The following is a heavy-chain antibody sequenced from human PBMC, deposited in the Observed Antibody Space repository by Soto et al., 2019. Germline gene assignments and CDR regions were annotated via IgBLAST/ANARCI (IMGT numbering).Heavy chain of an antibody. CDR2: ISYDGSNK. Sequence: GGSLRLSCAASGFTFSSYAMHWVRQAPGKGLEWVAVISYDGSNKYYADSVKGRFTISRDNSKNTLYLQMNSLRAEDTAVYYCARDQVVVITTNYYYGMDVWGQGTTVTVSS. V-gene: IGHV3-30-3*01. CDR1: GFTFSSYA. CDR3: ARDQVVVITTNYYYGMDV. J-gene: IGHJ6*02. D-gene: IGHD3-22*01.